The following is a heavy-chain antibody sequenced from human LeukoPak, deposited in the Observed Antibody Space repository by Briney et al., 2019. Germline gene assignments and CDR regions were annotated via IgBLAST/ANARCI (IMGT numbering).Heavy chain of an antibody. CDR1: GYTFTKYY. Sequence: GASVTVSCKASGYTFTKYYIHWVRQAPGQGLEWMGWINPNGGGPKYAQKFRGRVTMTRDTSMSTVYMELSSLTSGDTAVYYCAKDHPDNGGYYGFGDLWGQGTLVTVSS. J-gene: IGHJ5*02. CDR2: INPNGGGP. CDR3: AKDHPDNGGYYGFGDL. D-gene: IGHD1-26*01. V-gene: IGHV1-2*02.